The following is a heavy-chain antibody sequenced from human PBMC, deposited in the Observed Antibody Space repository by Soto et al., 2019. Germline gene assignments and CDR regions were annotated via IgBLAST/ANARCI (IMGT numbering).Heavy chain of an antibody. J-gene: IGHJ6*03. CDR2: IWYDGSNK. CDR1: GFTFSSYG. D-gene: IGHD6-13*01. CDR3: ARTPYGANSSSWWVTYYMDV. Sequence: QVQLVESGGGVVQPGRSLRLSCAASGFTFSSYGMHWVRQAPGKGLEWVAVIWYDGSNKYYADSVKGRFTISRDNSKNTLYLQMNSLRAEDTAVYYCARTPYGANSSSWWVTYYMDVWGKGTTVTVSS. V-gene: IGHV3-33*01.